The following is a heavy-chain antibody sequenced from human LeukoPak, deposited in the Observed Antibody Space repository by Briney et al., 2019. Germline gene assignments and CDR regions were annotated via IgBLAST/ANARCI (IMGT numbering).Heavy chain of an antibody. J-gene: IGHJ4*02. V-gene: IGHV3-48*01. CDR1: GFIFSSYS. CDR3: AMSFSAYLDY. D-gene: IGHD3-16*01. Sequence: GGSLRLSCAASGFIFSSYSMNWVRQAPGKGLEWVSYISSSSTTIYYADSVKGRFTISRDNAKNSLYLQLNSLRAEDAAVYYCAMSFSAYLDYWGQGTLVTVSS. CDR2: ISSSSTTI.